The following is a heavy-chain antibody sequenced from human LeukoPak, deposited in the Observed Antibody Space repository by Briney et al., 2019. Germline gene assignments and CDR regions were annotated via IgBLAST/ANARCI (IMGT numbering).Heavy chain of an antibody. CDR3: ARDQGLGRYAFDI. J-gene: IGHJ3*02. D-gene: IGHD7-27*01. V-gene: IGHV6-1*01. CDR2: TYYRSKWCN. Sequence: SQTLSLTCAISGDSVSTNSATWNWIRQSPSRGLEWLGGTYYRSKWCNDYAVSVKSQITINPDTSKNQFSLQLNSVTPEDTAVYYCARDQGLGRYAFDIWGQGTMVTVSS. CDR1: GDSVSTNSAT.